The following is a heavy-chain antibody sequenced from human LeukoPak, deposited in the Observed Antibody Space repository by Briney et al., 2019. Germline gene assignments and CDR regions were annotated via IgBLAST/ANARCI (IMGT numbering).Heavy chain of an antibody. J-gene: IGHJ5*02. CDR3: ARDEYGDYGCDR. V-gene: IGHV3-23*01. Sequence: GGSLRLSCAASGFTLSSYALSWVRQAAGKGLDWVSALSAGGGSTYYADSVKGRFTISRDNSKNTLYLQMNSLRAEDTAVYYCARDEYGDYGCDRWGQGTLVTVSS. D-gene: IGHD4-17*01. CDR2: LSAGGGST. CDR1: GFTLSSYA.